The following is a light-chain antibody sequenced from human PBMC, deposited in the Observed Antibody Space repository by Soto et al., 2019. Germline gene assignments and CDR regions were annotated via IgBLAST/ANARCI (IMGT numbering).Light chain of an antibody. V-gene: IGKV4-1*01. J-gene: IGKJ1*01. Sequence: DIVMTQSPDSLGVSLGERATINCKSSQSILYSSNNKNYLAWYQQKPGQRPKLLIYWASTRESGVPDRFSGSGSGTDFTLTISSLQAEDAAVYYCLQYYTTPEAFGQGTKVEIK. CDR1: QSILYSSNNKNY. CDR3: LQYYTTPEA. CDR2: WAS.